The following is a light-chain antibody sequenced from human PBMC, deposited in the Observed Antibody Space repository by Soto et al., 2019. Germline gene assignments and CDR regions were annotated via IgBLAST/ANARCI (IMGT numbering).Light chain of an antibody. CDR2: DVS. V-gene: IGLV2-14*01. CDR1: SSDVGGYKY. CDR3: CSYTSGSRYG. Sequence: QSALTQPASVSGSPGQSITISCTGTSSDVGGYKYVSWYQQHPGKAPKFMIYDVSIRPAAVSHRVSGSKSRNTASLTISGLQAEDEADYDCCSYTSGSRYGFGPVTKLTVL. J-gene: IGLJ1*01.